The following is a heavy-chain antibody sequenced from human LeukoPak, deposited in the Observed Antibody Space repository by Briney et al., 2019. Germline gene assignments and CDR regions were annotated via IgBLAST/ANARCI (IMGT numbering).Heavy chain of an antibody. CDR1: GFTFSSYW. Sequence: GGSLRLSCAASGFTFSSYWMSWVRQAPGKGLEWVANIKQDGSEKYYVDSVKGRFTISRDNAKNSLYLQMNSLRAEDTAVYYCARDQGGLRFLEWDFYYYYYMDVWGKGTTVTVSS. J-gene: IGHJ6*03. CDR3: ARDQGGLRFLEWDFYYYYYMDV. CDR2: IKQDGSEK. D-gene: IGHD3-3*01. V-gene: IGHV3-7*01.